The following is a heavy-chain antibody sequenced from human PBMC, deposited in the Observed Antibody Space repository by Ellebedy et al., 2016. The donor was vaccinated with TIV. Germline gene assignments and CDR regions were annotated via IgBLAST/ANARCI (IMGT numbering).Heavy chain of an antibody. CDR3: GRVVEKYADGKFGRWFDP. CDR2: VHKNGAT. V-gene: IGHV4-61*01. D-gene: IGHD1-26*01. CDR1: GGSVDSPNHY. J-gene: IGHJ5*02. Sequence: MPSETLSLTCTVSGGSVDSPNHYWTLIRQPPGKGLEWVACVHKNGATKYNPSLPSRVTMSVDTSANEFSLSLRSVTAADTAVYYCGRVVEKYADGKFGRWFDPWGQGILVTVAS.